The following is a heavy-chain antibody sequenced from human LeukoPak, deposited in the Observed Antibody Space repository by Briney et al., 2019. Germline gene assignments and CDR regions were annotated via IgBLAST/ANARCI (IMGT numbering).Heavy chain of an antibody. CDR3: ARANGSGSYSKNWFDP. V-gene: IGHV4-59*01. Sequence: PSETLSLTCTVSGGSFSSYYWSWIRQPPGKGLEWMGYIYYSGSTNYNPSLKSRGTISVDTSKNQFSLKLSSVTAADSAVYYCARANGSGSYSKNWFDPWGQGTLVTVSS. J-gene: IGHJ5*02. CDR1: GGSFSSYY. CDR2: IYYSGST. D-gene: IGHD3-10*01.